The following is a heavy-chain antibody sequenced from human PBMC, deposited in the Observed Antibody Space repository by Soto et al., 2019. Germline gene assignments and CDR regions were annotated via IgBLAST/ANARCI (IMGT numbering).Heavy chain of an antibody. J-gene: IGHJ4*02. CDR1: GFTFSSYA. D-gene: IGHD6-19*01. CDR2: ISASGGDA. Sequence: EVQLLESGGALVQPGGSLRLSCAASGFTFSSYAMSWVRQAPGKGLEWVSAISASGGDADYADSLKGRFTISRDNSKNTLYLQMNRLRDEDTAVYYCAKDARSGWNFDYWGQGTLVTVSS. V-gene: IGHV3-23*01. CDR3: AKDARSGWNFDY.